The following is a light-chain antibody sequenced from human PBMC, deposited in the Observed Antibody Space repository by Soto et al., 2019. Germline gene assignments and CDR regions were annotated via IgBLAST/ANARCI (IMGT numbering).Light chain of an antibody. Sequence: EIVLTQSPATLSLSPGERATLSCRASQSVTSGYLTWYQHKPGQAPRLLIYDASSRAPGIPARFSGSGSGTDFTLTISTLEPEDFAVYWCQQYDSSPRTFGQGTKVEIK. V-gene: IGKV3-20*01. J-gene: IGKJ1*01. CDR1: QSVTSGY. CDR3: QQYDSSPRT. CDR2: DAS.